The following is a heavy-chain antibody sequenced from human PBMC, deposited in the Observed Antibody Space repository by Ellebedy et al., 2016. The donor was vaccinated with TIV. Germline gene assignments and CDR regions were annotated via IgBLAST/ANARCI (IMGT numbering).Heavy chain of an antibody. CDR3: VRDRGRPDAFDI. CDR2: ISTDGSTT. V-gene: IGHV3-74*01. Sequence: GESLKISCVGSGYSFSLYWMHWVRQAPGKGLVWVSHISTDGSTTSYADSVKGRFTISRDNAKNTLYLQMNSLRAEDMAVYYCVRDRGRPDAFDIWGQGTTVIVSA. J-gene: IGHJ3*02. CDR1: GYSFSLYW.